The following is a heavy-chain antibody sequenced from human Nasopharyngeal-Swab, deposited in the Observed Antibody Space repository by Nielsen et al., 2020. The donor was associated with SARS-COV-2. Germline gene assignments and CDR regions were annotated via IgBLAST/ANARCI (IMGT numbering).Heavy chain of an antibody. CDR3: ARVKYCSSTSCYGYYYYYMDV. CDR1: GFTFSSYW. D-gene: IGHD2-2*01. V-gene: IGHV3-74*01. J-gene: IGHJ6*03. CDR2: INSDGSST. Sequence: GESLKISCAASGFTFSSYWMHWVRQAPGKGLVWVSRINSDGSSTSYADSVKGRFTISRDNAKNTLYLQMNSLRAEDTAVYYCARVKYCSSTSCYGYYYYYMDVWGKGTTVTVSS.